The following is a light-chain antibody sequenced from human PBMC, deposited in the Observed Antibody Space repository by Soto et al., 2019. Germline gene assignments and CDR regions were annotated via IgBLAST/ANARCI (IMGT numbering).Light chain of an antibody. J-gene: IGKJ4*01. V-gene: IGKV2D-29*01. CDR2: EVS. CDR1: QSLLYSDGRTY. CDR3: IQSIQLPIT. Sequence: DVVLTQTPRSLSVTPGQPASISCKSSQSLLYSDGRTYVYWYLQKPGQPPQLLIHEVSNRFSGVPDRVSGSGSGTDFTLKISRVEAEDVGVYYCIQSIQLPITFGGGTNVEIK.